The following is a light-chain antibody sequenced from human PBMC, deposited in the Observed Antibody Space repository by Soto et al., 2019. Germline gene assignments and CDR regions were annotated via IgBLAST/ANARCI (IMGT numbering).Light chain of an antibody. CDR3: CSYTTSNTRQIV. Sequence: QSVLTQPPSVSGSPGQSVTISCTGTSSDVVSYNYVSWYQQHPGKAPKFMIYDVSNRPSGVSNRFSGSKSGNTASLTISGLQAEDEADYYCCSYTTSNTRQIVFGTGTKVTVL. J-gene: IGLJ1*01. CDR2: DVS. V-gene: IGLV2-14*01. CDR1: SSDVVSYNY.